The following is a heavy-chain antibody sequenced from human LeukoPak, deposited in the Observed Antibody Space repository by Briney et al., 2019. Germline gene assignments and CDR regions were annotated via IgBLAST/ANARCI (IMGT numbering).Heavy chain of an antibody. CDR2: IKQDGSEK. D-gene: IGHD6-13*01. Sequence: GGSLRLSCAASGFTFSSYSMNWVRQAPGKGLEWVANIKQDGSEKYYVDSVKGRFTISRDNAKNSLYLQMNSLRVDDTAVYYCARERNSWFDYWGQGNLVTVSS. J-gene: IGHJ4*02. CDR1: GFTFSSYS. CDR3: ARERNSWFDY. V-gene: IGHV3-7*04.